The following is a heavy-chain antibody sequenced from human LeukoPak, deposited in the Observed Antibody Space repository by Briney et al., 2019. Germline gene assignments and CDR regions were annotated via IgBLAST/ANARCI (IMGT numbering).Heavy chain of an antibody. V-gene: IGHV4-34*01. CDR1: GGSFSGYY. J-gene: IGHJ4*02. CDR2: INHSGST. CDR3: ARGDAQLGYFDY. Sequence: PSETLSLTCAVYGGSFSGYYWCWIRQPPGKGLEWIGEINHSGSTNYNPSLKSRVTISVDTSKNQFSLKLSSVTAADTAVYYCARGDAQLGYFDYWGQGTLVTVSS. D-gene: IGHD1-1*01.